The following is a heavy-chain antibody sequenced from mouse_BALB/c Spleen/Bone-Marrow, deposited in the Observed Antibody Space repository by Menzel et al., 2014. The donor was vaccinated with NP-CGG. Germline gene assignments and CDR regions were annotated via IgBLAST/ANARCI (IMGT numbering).Heavy chain of an antibody. J-gene: IGHJ3*01. Sequence: QVQLQQSGAELMKPGASVKISCKATGYTFSSYWIEWVKQRPGHGLELIGEILPGSGSTNYNEKFKGKATFTADTSSNTAYMQLSSLTSEDSAVYYCARRGYDGAYWGQGTLVTVSA. V-gene: IGHV1-9*01. D-gene: IGHD2-14*01. CDR2: ILPGSGST. CDR1: GYTFSSYW. CDR3: ARRGYDGAY.